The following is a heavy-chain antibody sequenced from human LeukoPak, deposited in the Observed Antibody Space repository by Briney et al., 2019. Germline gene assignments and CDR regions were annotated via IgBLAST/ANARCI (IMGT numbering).Heavy chain of an antibody. V-gene: IGHV3-30*04. Sequence: GRSLRLSCAASGFTFSSYAMYWVRQPPGKGLEWVAVISYDGSNKYYAGSVKGRFTISRDNSKNTLFLQMNSLRAEDTAVYYCARDSYMVQKDYWGQGTLVTVSS. CDR1: GFTFSSYA. J-gene: IGHJ4*02. D-gene: IGHD3-10*01. CDR3: ARDSYMVQKDY. CDR2: ISYDGSNK.